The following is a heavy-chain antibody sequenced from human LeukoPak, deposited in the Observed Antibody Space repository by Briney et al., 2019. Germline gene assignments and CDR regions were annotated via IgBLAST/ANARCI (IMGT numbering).Heavy chain of an antibody. Sequence: GGSLRLSCVASGFTFNNHNMDWVRQAPGKGLVWVSRIKGDGSSTSYADSVKGRFTISRDNAKNTLYLQMNSLRAEDTAVYYCARLGARSGSYDYWGQGTLVTVSS. J-gene: IGHJ4*02. CDR1: GFTFNNHN. CDR3: ARLGARSGSYDY. CDR2: IKGDGSST. V-gene: IGHV3-74*01. D-gene: IGHD3-10*01.